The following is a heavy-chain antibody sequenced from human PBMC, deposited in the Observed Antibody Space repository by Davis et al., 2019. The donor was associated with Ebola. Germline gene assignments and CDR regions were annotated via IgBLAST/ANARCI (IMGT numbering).Heavy chain of an antibody. D-gene: IGHD7-27*01. Sequence: SLKISCAASGFTFDDYAMHWVRQAPGKGLEWVSGISWNSGSIGYADSVKGRFTISRDNAKNSLYLQMNTLRAEDTAVYYCARDLGMGRRVDAFDIWGQGTMVTVSS. CDR2: ISWNSGSI. J-gene: IGHJ3*02. V-gene: IGHV3-9*01. CDR1: GFTFDDYA. CDR3: ARDLGMGRRVDAFDI.